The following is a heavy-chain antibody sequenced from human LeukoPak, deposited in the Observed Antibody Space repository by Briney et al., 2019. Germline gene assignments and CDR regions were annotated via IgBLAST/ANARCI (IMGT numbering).Heavy chain of an antibody. CDR2: IYYSGST. CDR3: ARVPPDYYYYMDV. CDR1: DDSITMYY. V-gene: IGHV4-59*01. J-gene: IGHJ6*03. Sequence: SETLSLTCSVSDDSITMYYWSWIRQPPGKGLEWIGYIYYSGSTNYNPSLKSRVTISVDTSKNQFSLKLSSVTAADTAVYYCARVPPDYYYYMDVWGKGTTVTISS.